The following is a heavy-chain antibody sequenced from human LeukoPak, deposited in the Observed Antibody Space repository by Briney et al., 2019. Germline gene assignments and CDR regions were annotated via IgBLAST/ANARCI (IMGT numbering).Heavy chain of an antibody. D-gene: IGHD5-12*01. V-gene: IGHV3-23*01. CDR2: IGGSGSGGYT. Sequence: GGSLRLSCAASGFTFSNYDMHWVRQAPGKGLEWVSGIGGSGSGGYTYYADPVKGRFTISRDNSKNTLYLQMNSLRAEDTAVYYCARDPGCRDYDGEGNWGLGTLVTVSS. CDR1: GFTFSNYD. J-gene: IGHJ4*02. CDR3: ARDPGCRDYDGEGN.